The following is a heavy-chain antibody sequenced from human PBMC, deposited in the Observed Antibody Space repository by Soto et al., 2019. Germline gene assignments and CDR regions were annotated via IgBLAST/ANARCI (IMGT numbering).Heavy chain of an antibody. V-gene: IGHV3-15*07. CDR2: IKSKTDGGTT. Sequence: GGSLRLSCASSGFTFSNAWMNWVRQAPGKGLEWVGRIKSKTDGGTTDYAAPVKGRFTISRDDSKNTLYLQMNSLKTEDTAVYYCTTKKVGYSYGIDYWGQGTLVTVSS. CDR1: GFTFSNAW. CDR3: TTKKVGYSYGIDY. D-gene: IGHD5-18*01. J-gene: IGHJ4*02.